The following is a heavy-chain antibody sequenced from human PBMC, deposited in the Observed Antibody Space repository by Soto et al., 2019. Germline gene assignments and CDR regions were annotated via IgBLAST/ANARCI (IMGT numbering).Heavy chain of an antibody. V-gene: IGHV1-69*13. CDR1: GYTFTSYY. D-gene: IGHD2-2*01. CDR2: IIPIFGTA. J-gene: IGHJ5*02. CDR3: ARDRYCISTSCPNNWFDP. Sequence: SVKVSCKASGYTFTSYYMHWVRQAPGQGLEWMGGIIPIFGTANYAQKFQGRVTITADESTSTAYMELSSLRSEDTAVYYCARDRYCISTSCPNNWFDPWGQGTLVTVSS.